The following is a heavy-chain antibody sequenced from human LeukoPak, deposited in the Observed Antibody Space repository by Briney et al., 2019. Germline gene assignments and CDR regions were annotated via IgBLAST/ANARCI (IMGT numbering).Heavy chain of an antibody. V-gene: IGHV4-39*07. J-gene: IGHJ5*02. CDR1: GGSISSSPYY. D-gene: IGHD5-18*01. CDR3: AKGAVGFSYYNWFDP. CDR2: IYYSGTT. Sequence: PSETLSLTCTVSGGSISSSPYYWGWIRQPPGKGLDWIGSIYYSGTTHYNPSLESRVTISVDTSKNQFSLKLASVTAADTAIYYCAKGAVGFSYYNWFDPWGQGTLVTVSS.